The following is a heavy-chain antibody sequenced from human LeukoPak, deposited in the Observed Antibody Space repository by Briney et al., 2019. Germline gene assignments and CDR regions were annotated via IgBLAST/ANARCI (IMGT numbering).Heavy chain of an antibody. CDR3: AREPRARGITGTLRGHYYYYYMDV. V-gene: IGHV3-48*01. CDR2: VSSSSSTI. D-gene: IGHD1-20*01. Sequence: ETLSLTCTVSGGSISSSSYYWGWIRQPPGKGLEWVSYVSSSSSTISYADSVKGRFTISRDNAKNLLYLQMNSLRAEDTAVYYCAREPRARGITGTLRGHYYYYYMDVWGKGTTVTVSS. J-gene: IGHJ6*03. CDR1: GGSISSSS.